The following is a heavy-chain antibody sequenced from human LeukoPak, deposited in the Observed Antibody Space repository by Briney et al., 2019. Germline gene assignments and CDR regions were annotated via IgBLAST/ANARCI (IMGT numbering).Heavy chain of an antibody. J-gene: IGHJ5*02. CDR3: AARTGGERITIFGVVIIS. V-gene: IGHV4-30-4*01. CDR2: IYYSGST. D-gene: IGHD3-3*01. Sequence: SETLSLTCTVSGGSISSGDYYWSWIRQPPGKGLEWIGYIYYSGSTYSNPSLKSRVTISVDTSKNQFSLKLSSVTAADTAVYYCAARTGGERITIFGVVIISWGQGTLVTVSS. CDR1: GGSISSGDYY.